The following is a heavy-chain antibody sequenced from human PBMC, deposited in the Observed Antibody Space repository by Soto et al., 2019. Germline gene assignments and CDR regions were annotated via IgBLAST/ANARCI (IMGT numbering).Heavy chain of an antibody. Sequence: SVKVSCKASGGTFSSYAISWVRQAPGQGLEWMGGIIPIFGTASYAQKFQGRVTITADESTSTAYMELSSLRSEDTAVYYCARDPYYYDSSGSHNHWGQGTMVNVSS. CDR3: ARDPYYYDSSGSHNH. CDR2: IIPIFGTA. D-gene: IGHD3-22*01. CDR1: GGTFSSYA. V-gene: IGHV1-69*13. J-gene: IGHJ3*01.